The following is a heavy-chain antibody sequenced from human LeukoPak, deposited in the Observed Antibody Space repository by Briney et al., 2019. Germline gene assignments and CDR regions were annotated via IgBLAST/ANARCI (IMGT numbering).Heavy chain of an antibody. V-gene: IGHV4-39*01. D-gene: IGHD2-2*01. CDR3: ARRYCSSTSCLLSWFDP. J-gene: IGHJ5*02. CDR1: GGSISSSSYY. Sequence: SETLSLTCTVSGGSISSSSYYWGWIRQPPGKGLEWIGSIYYSGSTYYNPSLKGRVTISVGTSKNQFSLKLSSVTAADTAVYYCARRYCSSTSCLLSWFDPWGQGTLVTVSS. CDR2: IYYSGST.